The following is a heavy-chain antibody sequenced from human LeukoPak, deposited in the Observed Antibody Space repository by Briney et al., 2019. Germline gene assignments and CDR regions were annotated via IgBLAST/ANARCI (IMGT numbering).Heavy chain of an antibody. J-gene: IGHJ4*02. CDR3: ARVWGGTMRRFDY. CDR1: GYTFTGYY. CDR2: INPNSGGT. Sequence: GASVKVSCKASGYTFTGYYMHWLRQAPGQGLEWMGRINPNSGGTNYAQKFQGRVTMTRDTSISTAYMELSRLRSDDTAVYYCARVWGGTMRRFDYWGQGTLVTVSS. V-gene: IGHV1-2*06. D-gene: IGHD1-26*01.